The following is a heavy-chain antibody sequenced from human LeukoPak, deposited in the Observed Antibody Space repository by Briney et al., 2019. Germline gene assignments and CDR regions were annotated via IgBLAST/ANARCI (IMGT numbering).Heavy chain of an antibody. D-gene: IGHD6-19*01. Sequence: PGGSLRLSCAASGFTFSSYSMNWVRQVPGKGLEWVSSISSSSSYIYYADSVKGRFTISRDNAKNSLYLQMNSLRAEDTAVYYCARGGSVSSGWYVVRGPYYFDYWGQGTLVTVSS. CDR1: GFTFSSYS. CDR2: ISSSSSYI. V-gene: IGHV3-21*01. J-gene: IGHJ4*02. CDR3: ARGGSVSSGWYVVRGPYYFDY.